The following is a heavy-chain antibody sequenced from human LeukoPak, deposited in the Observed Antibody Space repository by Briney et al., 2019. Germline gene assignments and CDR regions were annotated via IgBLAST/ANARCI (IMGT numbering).Heavy chain of an antibody. CDR1: EFTFRSYS. CDR3: AKDTLRYFDGPSGAFDI. V-gene: IGHV3-9*03. CDR2: ISWNSGSI. D-gene: IGHD3-9*01. J-gene: IGHJ3*02. Sequence: GGSLRLSCAGSEFTFRSYSMHWVRQAPGKGLEWVSGISWNSGSIGYADSVKGRFTISRDNAKNSLYLQMNSLRAEDMALYYCAKDTLRYFDGPSGAFDIWGQGTMVTVSS.